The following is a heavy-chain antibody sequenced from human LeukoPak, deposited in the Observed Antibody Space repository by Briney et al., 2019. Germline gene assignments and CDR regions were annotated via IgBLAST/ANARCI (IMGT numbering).Heavy chain of an antibody. CDR1: GGTFSSNA. CDR3: AFSSGNALDY. V-gene: IGHV1-69*13. CDR2: IIPIFGTA. J-gene: IGHJ4*02. Sequence: GASVKVSCKASGGTFSSNAISWVRQAPGQGLEWMGGIIPIFGTANYAQKFQGRVTITADESTSTAYMELSSLRSEDTAVYYCAFSSGNALDYWGQGTLVTVSS. D-gene: IGHD3-22*01.